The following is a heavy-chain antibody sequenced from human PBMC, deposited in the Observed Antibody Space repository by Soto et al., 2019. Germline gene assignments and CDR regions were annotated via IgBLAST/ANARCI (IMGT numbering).Heavy chain of an antibody. V-gene: IGHV3-9*01. Sequence: QLVESGGGLVQPGRSLRLSCAASGFTFGDYAMHWVRQRPGEGLEWVSSISWNRANIGYADSVKGRFFISRDNAENSLYLQMDSLTDEDTALYYCAKGLTGMPSEIDSWGQGTLVAVSS. CDR3: AKGLTGMPSEIDS. D-gene: IGHD2-2*01. CDR2: ISWNRANI. CDR1: GFTFGDYA. J-gene: IGHJ4*02.